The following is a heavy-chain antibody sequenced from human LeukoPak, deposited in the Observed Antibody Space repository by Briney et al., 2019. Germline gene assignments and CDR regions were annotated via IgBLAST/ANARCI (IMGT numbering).Heavy chain of an antibody. D-gene: IGHD6-13*01. J-gene: IGHJ4*02. CDR3: ARESTPGIAAAGLFDY. CDR1: GFTFSSYS. Sequence: GGSLRLSCAASGFTFSSYSMTWVRQAPGKGLEWVSSISSSSSYIYYADSVKGRFTISRDNAKNSLYLQMNSLRAEDTAVYYCARESTPGIAAAGLFDYWGQGTLVTVSS. CDR2: ISSSSSYI. V-gene: IGHV3-21*01.